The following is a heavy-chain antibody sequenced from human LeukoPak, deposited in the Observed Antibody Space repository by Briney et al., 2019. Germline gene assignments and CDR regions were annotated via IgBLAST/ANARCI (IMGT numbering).Heavy chain of an antibody. J-gene: IGHJ6*03. CDR2: ISSSGSTI. V-gene: IGHV3-11*01. CDR3: ARVKGSGSYYSRYQYYYMDV. CDR1: GFTFSDYY. D-gene: IGHD3-10*01. Sequence: GGSLRLSCAASGFTFSDYYMSWIRQAPGKGLEWVSYISSSGSTIYYADSVKGRFTISRDNAKNSLCLQMNSLRAEDTAVYYCARVKGSGSYYSRYQYYYMDVWGKGTTVTVSS.